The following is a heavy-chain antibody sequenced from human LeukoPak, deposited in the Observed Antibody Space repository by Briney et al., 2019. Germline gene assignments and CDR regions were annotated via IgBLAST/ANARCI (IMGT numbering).Heavy chain of an antibody. D-gene: IGHD5-12*01. V-gene: IGHV3-23*01. CDR3: TTDQGIVGYGPDFDY. Sequence: GGSLRLSCAASGFTFSNHGMNWVRQAPGKGLEWVSGISGSGGRTYYADSVKGRFTISRDNSKNTVYLQMNSLKTEDTAVYYCTTDQGIVGYGPDFDYWGQGTLVTVSS. CDR1: GFTFSNHG. J-gene: IGHJ4*02. CDR2: ISGSGGRT.